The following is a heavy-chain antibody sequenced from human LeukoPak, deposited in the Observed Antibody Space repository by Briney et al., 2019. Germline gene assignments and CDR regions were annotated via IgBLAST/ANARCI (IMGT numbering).Heavy chain of an antibody. CDR2: ISGSGGST. J-gene: IGHJ6*03. CDR1: GFTFSSYG. D-gene: IGHD3-10*01. Sequence: GGTLRPSCAASGFTFSSYGMSWVRQAPGKGLECGSAISGSGGSTYYADSVKGRFTISRDNAKNSLYLQMNSLRAEDTAVYYCARVMVRGPYDYMDVWGKGTTVTISS. V-gene: IGHV3-23*01. CDR3: ARVMVRGPYDYMDV.